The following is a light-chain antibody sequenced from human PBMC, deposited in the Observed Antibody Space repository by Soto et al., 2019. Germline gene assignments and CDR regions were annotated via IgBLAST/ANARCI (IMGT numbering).Light chain of an antibody. J-gene: IGLJ2*01. CDR2: SNN. CDR1: SSNIGSNA. Sequence: QAVVTQPPSASGTPGQRVTISCSGSSSNIGSNAVNWYQQLPGTAPKLLIYSNNQRPSGAPDRFSGSKSGTSASLAISGLQSDDEADYYCATWDDTLNGVVFGGGTKLTVL. CDR3: ATWDDTLNGVV. V-gene: IGLV1-44*01.